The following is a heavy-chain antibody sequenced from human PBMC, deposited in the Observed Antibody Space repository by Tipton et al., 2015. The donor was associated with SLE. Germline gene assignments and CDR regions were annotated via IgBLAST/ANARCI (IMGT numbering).Heavy chain of an antibody. Sequence: TLSLTCNVSGGSISGYYWSWIRQPPGRGLEWIGYIYYMGSTSYNPSLKSRLTISMDTSRSQFSLKLTSVTAADTAVYYCARSGSYPYYYYYMDVWGKGTTVTVSS. V-gene: IGHV4-59*01. CDR1: GGSISGYY. J-gene: IGHJ6*03. CDR2: IYYMGST. D-gene: IGHD1-26*01. CDR3: ARSGSYPYYYYYMDV.